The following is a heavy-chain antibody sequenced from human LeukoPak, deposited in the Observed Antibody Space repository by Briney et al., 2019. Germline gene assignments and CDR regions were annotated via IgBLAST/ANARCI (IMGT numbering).Heavy chain of an antibody. D-gene: IGHD6-13*01. V-gene: IGHV3-11*06. Sequence: WGSLRLSCAASGFTFSDYYMSWIRQAPGKGLEWVSYISSSSSYTDYADSVKGRFTISRDNSKNTVYLQVNSLRDEDTAVYYCARDLEAANTYYFDYWGQGSIASVSS. CDR1: GFTFSDYY. CDR2: ISSSSSYT. CDR3: ARDLEAANTYYFDY. J-gene: IGHJ4*02.